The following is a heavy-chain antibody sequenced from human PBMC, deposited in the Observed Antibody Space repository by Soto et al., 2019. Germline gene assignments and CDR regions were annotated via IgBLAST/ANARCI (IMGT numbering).Heavy chain of an antibody. D-gene: IGHD3-3*01. V-gene: IGHV3-21*03. J-gene: IGHJ3*01. CDR3: TTSVFVTGLDF. CDR2: ISSGSSYI. CDR1: GFTFRSYS. Sequence: GGSLILSCAASGFTFRSYSMNWVRQAPGKGLEWVSSISSGSSYIYYADSVKGRFTISRDNAKNSLFLQMTSLKTEDTAVYFCTTSVFVTGLDFWGQGTMVTVSS.